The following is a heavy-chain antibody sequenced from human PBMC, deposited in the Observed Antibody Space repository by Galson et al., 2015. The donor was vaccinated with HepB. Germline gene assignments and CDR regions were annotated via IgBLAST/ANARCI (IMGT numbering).Heavy chain of an antibody. CDR1: GYTFTSYG. CDR3: ARPLHDYSNYYFDY. V-gene: IGHV1-18*04. J-gene: IGHJ4*02. CDR2: IGAYNGNT. Sequence: SVKVSCKASGYTFTSYGITWVRQAPGQGLEWMGWIGAYNGNTNYAQKLQGRVTMTTDTSTSTAYMELRSLRSDDTAVYYCARPLHDYSNYYFDYWGQGTLVTVSS. D-gene: IGHD4-11*01.